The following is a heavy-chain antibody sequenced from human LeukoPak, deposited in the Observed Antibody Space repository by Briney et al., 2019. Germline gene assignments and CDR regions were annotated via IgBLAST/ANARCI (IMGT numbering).Heavy chain of an antibody. CDR2: ISYSGST. Sequence: SETLSLTCTVSGGSVSSDNYYWTWIRQPPGKGLQWIGYISYSGSTNYNPSLKSRVTISLHTSKNQFSLRLSSLTAADTAVYYCARRHYYNGRAYYFLDYWGQGTQVTVSS. CDR3: ARRHYYNGRAYYFLDY. CDR1: GGSVSSDNYY. D-gene: IGHD3-22*01. J-gene: IGHJ4*02. V-gene: IGHV4-61*01.